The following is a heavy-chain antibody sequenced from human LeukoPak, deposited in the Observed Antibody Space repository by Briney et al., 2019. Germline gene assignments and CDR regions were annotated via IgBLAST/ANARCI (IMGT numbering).Heavy chain of an antibody. CDR2: IDPSESYT. CDR1: GYSFTSYW. J-gene: IGHJ4*02. Sequence: RGESLKISCKGSGYSFTSYWISWVRQMPGKGLEWMGRIDPSESYTNYSPSFQGHVTISADKSISTAYLQWSSLKASDTAMYYCARRSPYYYGSGSYHEGDFDYWGQGTLVTVSS. D-gene: IGHD3-10*01. CDR3: ARRSPYYYGSGSYHEGDFDY. V-gene: IGHV5-10-1*01.